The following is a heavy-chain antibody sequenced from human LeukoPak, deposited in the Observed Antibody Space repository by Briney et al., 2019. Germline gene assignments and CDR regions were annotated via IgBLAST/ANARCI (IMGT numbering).Heavy chain of an antibody. Sequence: ASVKVSCKASGYTFTSYDIHWVRQASGHGLEWMGWMNPKSAHTGHAQRFQGRVTMTRNTSISTAYTELSSLTSEDTAMYYCTRGPSYHSKWVGGMWFDPWGQGTLVSVSS. CDR3: TRGPSYHSKWVGGMWFDP. J-gene: IGHJ5*02. CDR2: MNPKSAHT. CDR1: GYTFTSYD. V-gene: IGHV1-8*01. D-gene: IGHD6-19*01.